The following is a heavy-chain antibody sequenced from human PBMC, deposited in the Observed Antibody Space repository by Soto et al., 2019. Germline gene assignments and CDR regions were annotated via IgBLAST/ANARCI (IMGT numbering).Heavy chain of an antibody. Sequence: ASVKVSCKASGYTFTSYDINWVRQATGQGLEWMGWMNPNSGNTGYAQKLQGRVTMTRNTSISTAYMELSSLRSEDTAVYYCARPRTGTLSIFDYWGQGTLVTVSS. V-gene: IGHV1-8*01. J-gene: IGHJ4*02. D-gene: IGHD1-1*01. CDR1: GYTFTSYD. CDR3: ARPRTGTLSIFDY. CDR2: MNPNSGNT.